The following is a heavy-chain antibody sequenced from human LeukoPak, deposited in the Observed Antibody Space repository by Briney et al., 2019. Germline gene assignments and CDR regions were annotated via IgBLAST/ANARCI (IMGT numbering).Heavy chain of an antibody. Sequence: SETLSLTCTVSGGSISSYYWSWIRQPPGKGLEWIGEINHSGSTNYNPSLKSRVTISVDTSKNQFSLKLSSVTAADTAVYYCARRPYSSSWSGAFDIWGQGTMVTVSS. J-gene: IGHJ3*02. CDR3: ARRPYSSSWSGAFDI. CDR1: GGSISSYY. D-gene: IGHD6-13*01. V-gene: IGHV4-34*01. CDR2: INHSGST.